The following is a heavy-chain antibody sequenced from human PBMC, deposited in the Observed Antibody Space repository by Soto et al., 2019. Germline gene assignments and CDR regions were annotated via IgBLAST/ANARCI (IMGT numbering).Heavy chain of an antibody. Sequence: EVQLLESGGALVQPGGSLRLSCAASGFTFSNHPMNWVRQAPGKGLEWVSTISDSGSTYYADSVKGRFTISRDNPKNTLYLKMSSLRAEDSAVYCCARDSGGYYCTSMSRLYLFDHWGEGTLVVVSS. V-gene: IGHV3-23*01. D-gene: IGHD2-2*01. CDR1: GFTFSNHP. J-gene: IGHJ4*02. CDR3: ARDSGGYYCTSMSRLYLFDH. CDR2: ISDSGST.